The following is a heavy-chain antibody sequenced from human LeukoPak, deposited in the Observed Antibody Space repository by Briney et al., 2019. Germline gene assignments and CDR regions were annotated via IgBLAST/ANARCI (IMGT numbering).Heavy chain of an antibody. V-gene: IGHV5-51*01. CDR3: ARFRTPGGSYSSDALDV. J-gene: IGHJ3*01. CDR1: GYSFTTYW. D-gene: IGHD1-26*01. CDR2: IYPGDSDT. Sequence: GESLKISCKGSGYSFTTYWIGWVRQMPGKGLEWMGIIYPGDSDTRYSPSFQGQVTISADKSISTAYLQWNSLKASDTAMYYCARFRTPGGSYSSDALDVWGQGTGVTVSS.